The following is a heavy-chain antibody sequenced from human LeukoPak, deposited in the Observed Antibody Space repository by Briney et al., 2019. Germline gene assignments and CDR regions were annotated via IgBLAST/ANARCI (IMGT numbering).Heavy chain of an antibody. D-gene: IGHD3-22*01. Sequence: GGSLRLSCAASGFTFSSYAMSWVRQATGKGLEWVSAISGSGGSTYYADSVKGRFTISRDNSKNALYLQMNSLRAEDTAVYYCAKDAYYYDSSGSTYWGQGTLVTVSS. J-gene: IGHJ4*02. CDR3: AKDAYYYDSSGSTY. V-gene: IGHV3-23*01. CDR1: GFTFSSYA. CDR2: ISGSGGST.